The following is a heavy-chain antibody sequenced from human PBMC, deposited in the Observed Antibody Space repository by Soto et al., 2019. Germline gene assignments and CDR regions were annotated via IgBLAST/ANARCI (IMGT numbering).Heavy chain of an antibody. Sequence: ASVKVSCKASGGTFSSYAISWVRQAPGQGLEWMGGIIPIFGTANYAQKFQGRVTITADESTSTAYMELSSLRSEDTAVYYCAREWDKSAVVVAATDENYNYYYYGMDVWGQGTTVTVSS. D-gene: IGHD2-15*01. CDR3: AREWDKSAVVVAATDENYNYYYYGMDV. CDR2: IIPIFGTA. V-gene: IGHV1-69*13. CDR1: GGTFSSYA. J-gene: IGHJ6*02.